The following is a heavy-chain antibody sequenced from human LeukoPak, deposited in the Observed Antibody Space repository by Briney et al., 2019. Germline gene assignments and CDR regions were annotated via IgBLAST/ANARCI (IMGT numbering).Heavy chain of an antibody. D-gene: IGHD3-22*01. V-gene: IGHV1-8*01. Sequence: GASVKVSCKTSGYTFTSYDITWVRHATGQGLEWMGWMDPNTGNTDYAQKFQGRVTMTRSTSISTAYMELSSLRSEDTAVYYCARRATDRSGYNYFTQYFQHWGQGTLVTVSS. J-gene: IGHJ1*01. CDR1: GYTFTSYD. CDR2: MDPNTGNT. CDR3: ARRATDRSGYNYFTQYFQH.